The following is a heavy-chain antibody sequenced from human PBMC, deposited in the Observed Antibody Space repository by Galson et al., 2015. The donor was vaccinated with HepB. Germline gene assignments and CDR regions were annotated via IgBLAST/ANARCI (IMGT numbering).Heavy chain of an antibody. J-gene: IGHJ5*02. CDR2: ISGGGGST. CDR1: GFTFSSYA. V-gene: IGHV3-23*01. D-gene: IGHD3-10*01. Sequence: SLRLSCAASGFTFSSYAMSWVRQAPGKGLEWVSAISGGGGSTYYADSVKGRFTISRDNSKNTLYLQMNSLRAEDTAVYYCAKVGDYGSGQYNWFDPWGQGTLVTVSS. CDR3: AKVGDYGSGQYNWFDP.